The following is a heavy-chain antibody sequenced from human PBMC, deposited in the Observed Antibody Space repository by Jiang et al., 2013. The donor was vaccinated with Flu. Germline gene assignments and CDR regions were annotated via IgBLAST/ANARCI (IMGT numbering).Heavy chain of an antibody. Sequence: EVKKPGASVKVSCKASGYTFTGYYMHWVRQAPGQGLEWMGWINPNSGGTNYAQKFQGRVTMTRDTSISTAYMELSRLRSDDTAVYYCASLSPIGELSGLWGDYWGQGTLVTVSS. J-gene: IGHJ4*02. CDR2: INPNSGGT. D-gene: IGHD1-26*01. CDR3: ASLSPIGELSGLWGDY. V-gene: IGHV1-2*02. CDR1: GYTFTGYY.